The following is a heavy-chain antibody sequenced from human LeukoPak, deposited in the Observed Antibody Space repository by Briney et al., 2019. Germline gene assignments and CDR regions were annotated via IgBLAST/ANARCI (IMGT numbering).Heavy chain of an antibody. J-gene: IGHJ4*02. CDR2: IYYSGST. CDR1: GGSISSSSYY. Sequence: PSETLSLTCTVSGGSISSSSYYWGWIRQPPGKGLEWIGSIYYSGSTYYNPSLKSRVTISVDTSKNQFSLKLSSVTAADTAVYYCARRTLMTTVTFFGYWGQGTLVTVSS. CDR3: ARRTLMTTVTFFGY. D-gene: IGHD4-17*01. V-gene: IGHV4-39*01.